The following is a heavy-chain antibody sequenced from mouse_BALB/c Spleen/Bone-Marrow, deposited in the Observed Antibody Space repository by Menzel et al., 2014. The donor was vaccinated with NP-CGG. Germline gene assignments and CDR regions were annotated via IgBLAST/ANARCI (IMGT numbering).Heavy chain of an antibody. Sequence: QVQLQQSGAELVKPGASVKLSCKASGYTFTSYYMYWVKQRPGQGLEWIGEINPSNGGTNFNEKFKNKATLTVDKSSSTVYMQLSSLTSEDSAVYYCTRSYYGNYFDVWGAGTRSPSPQ. CDR1: GYTFTSYY. J-gene: IGHJ1*01. CDR2: INPSNGGT. CDR3: TRSYYGNYFDV. D-gene: IGHD2-1*01. V-gene: IGHV1S81*02.